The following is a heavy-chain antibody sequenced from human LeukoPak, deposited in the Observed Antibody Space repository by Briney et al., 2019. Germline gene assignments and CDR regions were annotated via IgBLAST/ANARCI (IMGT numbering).Heavy chain of an antibody. CDR3: AKDHDYYASGPI. CDR2: ISGSGGST. CDR1: GFTFSNCA. V-gene: IGHV3-23*01. Sequence: GGSLRLSCAASGFTFSNCAMNWVRQAPGKGLEWVSAISGSGGSTYYADSVKGRFTISRDNSKNTLYLQVNSLRAEDTAVYYCAKDHDYYASGPIWGQGTMVTVSS. D-gene: IGHD3-10*01. J-gene: IGHJ3*02.